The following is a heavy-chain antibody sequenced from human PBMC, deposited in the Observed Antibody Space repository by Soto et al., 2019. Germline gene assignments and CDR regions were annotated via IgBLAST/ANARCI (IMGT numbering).Heavy chain of an antibody. CDR3: ARAIPPLRYFDWLLSRESWFDP. CDR2: IIPIFGTA. V-gene: IGHV1-69*13. CDR1: GGTFSSYA. Sequence: SVKVSGEASGGTFSSYAISWVRQAPGQGLEWMGGIIPIFGTANYAQKFQGRVTITADESTSTAYMELSSLRSEDTAVYYCARAIPPLRYFDWLLSRESWFDPWGQGTLVTVSS. D-gene: IGHD3-9*01. J-gene: IGHJ5*02.